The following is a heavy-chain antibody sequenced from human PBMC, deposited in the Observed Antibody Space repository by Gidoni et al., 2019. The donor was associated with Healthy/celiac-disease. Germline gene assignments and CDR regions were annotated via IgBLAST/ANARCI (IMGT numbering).Heavy chain of an antibody. J-gene: IGHJ1*01. CDR3: ARHMGSGWASPAEYFQH. V-gene: IGHV4-39*01. Sequence: LEWIGSIYYSGSTYYNPSLKRRVTISVDTSKNQFSLKLSSVTAADTAVYYCARHMGSGWASPAEYFQHWGQGTMVTVSS. D-gene: IGHD6-19*01. CDR2: IYYSGST.